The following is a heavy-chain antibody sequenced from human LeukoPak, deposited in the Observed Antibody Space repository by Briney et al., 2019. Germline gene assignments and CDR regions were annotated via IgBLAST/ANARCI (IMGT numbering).Heavy chain of an antibody. CDR1: GVTFGTYS. D-gene: IGHD6-19*01. V-gene: IGHV3-48*02. Sequence: GGSLRLSCEASGVTFGTYSMNWVRQAPGKGLEWVSFISRSSSAIYYADSVRGRFTISRDDAKNSLYLQMNSLRDGDTAVYYCATYSSGWYLVYWGQGTLVTVSS. CDR3: ATYSSGWYLVY. CDR2: ISRSSSAI. J-gene: IGHJ4*02.